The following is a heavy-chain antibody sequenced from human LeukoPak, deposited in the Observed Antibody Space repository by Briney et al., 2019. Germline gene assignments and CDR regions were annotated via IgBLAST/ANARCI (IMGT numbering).Heavy chain of an antibody. CDR1: GFTFSSYG. CDR3: ARRAGAYSHPYDY. J-gene: IGHJ4*02. Sequence: GGTLRLSCAACGFTFSSYGMSWVRQAPGKGLEWVSAISGSGGSTYYADSVKGRFTISRDNSKNTLYLQMNSLRAEDTAVYYCARRAGAYSHPYDYWGQGTLVTVSS. CDR2: ISGSGGST. V-gene: IGHV3-23*01. D-gene: IGHD4/OR15-4a*01.